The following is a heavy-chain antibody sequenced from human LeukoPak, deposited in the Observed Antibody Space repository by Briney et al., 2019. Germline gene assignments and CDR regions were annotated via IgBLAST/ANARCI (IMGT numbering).Heavy chain of an antibody. CDR2: ISAYNGNT. D-gene: IGHD1-14*01. CDR1: GYTFTSFY. Sequence: ASVKVSCKASGYTFTSFYMHWVRQAPGQGLEWMGWISAYNGNTNYAQKLQGRVTMTTDTSTSTAYMELRSLRSDDTAVYYCLTRKGFWGQGTLVTVSS. CDR3: LTRKGF. J-gene: IGHJ4*02. V-gene: IGHV1-18*04.